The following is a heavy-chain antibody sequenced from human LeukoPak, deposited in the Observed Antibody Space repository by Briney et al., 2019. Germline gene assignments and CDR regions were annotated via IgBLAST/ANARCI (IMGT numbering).Heavy chain of an antibody. D-gene: IGHD2-15*01. CDR1: GFTFSRHW. CDR3: ARDNGWSADF. J-gene: IGHJ4*02. CDR2: IKQDGSAK. V-gene: IGHV3-7*03. Sequence: PGGSLRLSCAASGFTFSRHWMYWVRQAPGKGLEWVANIKQDGSAKPYVDSVKGRFTISRDNAKNSLFLQMNSLRAEDTAVYYCARDNGWSADFWDQGTLVTVSS.